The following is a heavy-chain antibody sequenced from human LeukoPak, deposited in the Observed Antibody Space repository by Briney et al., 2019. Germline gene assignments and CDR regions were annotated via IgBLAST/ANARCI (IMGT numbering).Heavy chain of an antibody. CDR2: MNPNSGNT. J-gene: IGHJ3*02. CDR3: ARPIGVEDAFDI. Sequence: ASVKVSCKASGYTFTSYDINWVRQATGQGLEWMGWMNPNSGNTGYAQKFQGRVTITRNTSISTAYMELSSLRSEDTAVYYCARPIGVEDAFDIWGQGTMVTVSS. V-gene: IGHV1-8*03. CDR1: GYTFTSYD. D-gene: IGHD3-10*01.